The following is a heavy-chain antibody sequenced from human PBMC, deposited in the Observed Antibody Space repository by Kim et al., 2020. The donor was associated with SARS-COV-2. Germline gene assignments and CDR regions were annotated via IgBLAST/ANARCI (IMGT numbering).Heavy chain of an antibody. J-gene: IGHJ4*02. Sequence: ASVKVSCKTSGYTFTKYAIHWVRQAPGQSLEWMGWITTHDGKTKYSERLRDRVTITIDTSASTAYMQLSSLRFEDTAVYYCAREDTAWYEDGNDWGQGTL. CDR1: GYTFTKYA. V-gene: IGHV1-3*04. CDR3: AREDTAWYEDGND. CDR2: ITTHDGKT. D-gene: IGHD6-13*01.